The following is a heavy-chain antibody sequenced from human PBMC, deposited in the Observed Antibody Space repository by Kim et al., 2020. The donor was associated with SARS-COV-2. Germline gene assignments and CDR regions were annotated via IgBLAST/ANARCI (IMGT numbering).Heavy chain of an antibody. CDR3: TTDRGITARPIFDS. V-gene: IGHV3-15*01. Sequence: RGSLRLSCKASGITISNAYMSWARQAPGKGLEWVVRIKSQPDGGTTDFAASVKGRFTISRDDSKNTLYLQMNSLIPEDTAVYYCTTDRGITARPIFDSWGQGTLVTVSS. CDR1: GITISNAY. D-gene: IGHD6-6*01. CDR2: IKSQPDGGTT. J-gene: IGHJ4*02.